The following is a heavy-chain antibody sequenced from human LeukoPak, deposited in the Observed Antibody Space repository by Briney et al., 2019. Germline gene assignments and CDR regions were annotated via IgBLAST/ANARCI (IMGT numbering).Heavy chain of an antibody. CDR2: IKQDGGQI. CDR1: EFTFSSYW. V-gene: IGHV3-7*01. D-gene: IGHD5-24*01. J-gene: IGHJ4*02. Sequence: GGSLRLSCAASEFTFSSYWMSWVRQAPGKGLEWVANIKQDGGQIYYLESVKGRFTVSRDNAKNSLYLQMNSLRAEDTAVYYCAKGRWLQHGSLDYWGQGTLVTVSS. CDR3: AKGRWLQHGSLDY.